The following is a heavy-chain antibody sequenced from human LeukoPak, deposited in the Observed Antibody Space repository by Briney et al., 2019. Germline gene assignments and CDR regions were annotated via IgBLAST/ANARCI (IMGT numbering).Heavy chain of an antibody. CDR1: GFTFDDYA. J-gene: IGHJ1*01. CDR3: AKGLHYYDSSGYYYSEYFQH. V-gene: IGHV3-9*03. D-gene: IGHD3-22*01. CDR2: ISWNSGSI. Sequence: GGSLRLSCAASGFTFDDYAMHWVRQAPGKGLEWVPGISWNSGSIGYADSVKGRFTISRDNAKNSLYLQMNSLRAEDMALYYCAKGLHYYDSSGYYYSEYFQHWGQGTLVTVSS.